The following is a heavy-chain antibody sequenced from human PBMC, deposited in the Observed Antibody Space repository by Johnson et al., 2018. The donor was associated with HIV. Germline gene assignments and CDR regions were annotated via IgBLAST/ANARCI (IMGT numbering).Heavy chain of an antibody. CDR3: ARGGRYYDPGAFDV. CDR1: GFTFSSYW. Sequence: VQLVESGGGLVQPGGSLRLSCAASGFTFSSYWMSWVRQAPGKGLEWVANIKQDGSETYYVDSVKGRFTISRDNAKNSLYLQMNSLRAEDTALYYCARGGRYYDPGAFDVWGQGTMVIDSS. J-gene: IGHJ3*01. CDR2: IKQDGSET. V-gene: IGHV3-7*05. D-gene: IGHD3-22*01.